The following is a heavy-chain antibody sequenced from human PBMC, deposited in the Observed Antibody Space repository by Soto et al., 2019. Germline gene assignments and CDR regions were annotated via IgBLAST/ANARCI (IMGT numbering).Heavy chain of an antibody. J-gene: IGHJ4*02. CDR2: INPGAGST. V-gene: IGHV1-46*03. CDR1: GYTFSSDF. CDR3: ARVTVNNVLAGPFDY. Sequence: ASVKVSCKASGYTFSSDFLHWVRQAPGQGLEWMGIINPGAGSTTYAQNFQGRVTMTSDTSTSTVFMELSSLRSDDTAVYYCARVTVNNVLAGPFDYWGQGTLVTVSS. D-gene: IGHD3-9*01.